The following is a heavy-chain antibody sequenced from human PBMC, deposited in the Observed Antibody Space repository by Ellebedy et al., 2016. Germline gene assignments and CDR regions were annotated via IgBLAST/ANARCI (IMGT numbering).Heavy chain of an antibody. Sequence: GGSLRLXXAASGFTFSSYGMHWVRQAPGKGLEWVAVIWYDGSNKYYADSVKGRFTISRDNSKNTLYLQMNSLRAEDTAVYYCARFPGVCSSTSCYQDNWFDPWGQGTLVTVSS. D-gene: IGHD2-2*01. CDR3: ARFPGVCSSTSCYQDNWFDP. V-gene: IGHV3-33*01. CDR2: IWYDGSNK. J-gene: IGHJ5*02. CDR1: GFTFSSYG.